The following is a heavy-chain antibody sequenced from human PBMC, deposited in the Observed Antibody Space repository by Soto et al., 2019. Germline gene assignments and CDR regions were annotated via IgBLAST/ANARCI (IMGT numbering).Heavy chain of an antibody. J-gene: IGHJ6*02. V-gene: IGHV1-2*02. CDR3: ARDDGSGWHFLPYYYGMDV. D-gene: IGHD6-19*01. CDR1: GYTFTGYY. CDR2: INPNSGGT. Sequence: ASVKVSCKASGYTFTGYYMHWVRQAPGQGREWMGWINPNSGGTNYAQKFQGRVTMTRDTSISTAYMELSRLRSDDTAVYYCARDDGSGWHFLPYYYGMDVWGQGTTVIVSS.